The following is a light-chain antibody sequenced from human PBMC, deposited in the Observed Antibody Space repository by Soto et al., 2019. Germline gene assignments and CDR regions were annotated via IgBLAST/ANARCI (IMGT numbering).Light chain of an antibody. J-gene: IGKJ3*01. CDR3: QQYFNCRRT. CDR2: WAS. CDR1: QSLLYSSSNKNY. Sequence: DIVMTQSPDSLAVSLGERATINCNSSQSLLYSSSNKNYLAWFQQKPGQPPKMLIYWASTRESGVPDRFSGSGAGTHFTLTISSLQPEDVAGYYCQQYFNCRRTFGPGTKVDIK. V-gene: IGKV4-1*01.